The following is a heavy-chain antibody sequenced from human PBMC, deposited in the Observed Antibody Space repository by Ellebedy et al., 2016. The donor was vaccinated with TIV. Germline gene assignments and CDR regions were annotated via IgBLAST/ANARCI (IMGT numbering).Heavy chain of an antibody. J-gene: IGHJ3*02. CDR1: GGSISSSSYY. V-gene: IGHV4-39*07. CDR3: AREVIVLDWHLARHTDI. CDR2: INHSGST. D-gene: IGHD3-9*01. Sequence: SETLSLXXTVSGGSISSSSYYWSWIRQPPGKGLEWIGEINHSGSTYYNPSLKSRVTISVDTSKNQFSLKLSSVTAADTAVYYCAREVIVLDWHLARHTDIWGQGTMVTVSS.